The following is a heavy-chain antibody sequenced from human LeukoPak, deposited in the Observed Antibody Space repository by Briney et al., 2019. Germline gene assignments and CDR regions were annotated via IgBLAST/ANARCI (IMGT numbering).Heavy chain of an antibody. V-gene: IGHV3-11*04. CDR3: ARAGFMITFGGVIS. J-gene: IGHJ5*02. Sequence: PGGSLRFSCAASGFTFSDYYMSWIRQAPEKGLEWVSSISGSGRTIYYADSVKGRFTISRDNAKNSLYLQRNSLRAEDTAVYYSARAGFMITFGGVISWGQGTLVTVSS. D-gene: IGHD3-16*02. CDR2: ISGSGRTI. CDR1: GFTFSDYY.